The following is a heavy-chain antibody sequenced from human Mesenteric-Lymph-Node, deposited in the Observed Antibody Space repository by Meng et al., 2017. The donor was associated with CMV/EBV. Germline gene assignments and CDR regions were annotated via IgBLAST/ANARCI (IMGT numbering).Heavy chain of an antibody. CDR1: GFTFSSYA. CDR2: IYSDGSSA. V-gene: IGHV3-23*03. CDR3: AKAVSSGYFDN. Sequence: GGSLRLSCAASGFTFSSYAMSWVRQAPGKGLEWVSVIYSDGSSAYYADSVKGRFTISRDDSQNTLYLQMNSLRGEDTAVYYCAKAVSSGYFDNWGQGNLVTVSS. D-gene: IGHD3-22*01. J-gene: IGHJ4*02.